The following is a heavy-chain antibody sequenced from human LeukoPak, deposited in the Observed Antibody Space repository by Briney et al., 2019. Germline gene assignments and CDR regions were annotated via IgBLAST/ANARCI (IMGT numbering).Heavy chain of an antibody. D-gene: IGHD3-10*02. CDR1: GLSFSNYW. V-gene: IGHV3-74*01. CDR2: TNLHGTAV. CDR3: ASAYTYVRLGDH. J-gene: IGHJ4*02. Sequence: PGRSLRLSCAVSGLSFSNYWMHWVRQAPGKGLVWVARTNLHGTAVDYADSVKGRFTISRDNSKNMLFLEMNSLRAEDTAVYYCASAYTYVRLGDHWGQGTLVTVSP.